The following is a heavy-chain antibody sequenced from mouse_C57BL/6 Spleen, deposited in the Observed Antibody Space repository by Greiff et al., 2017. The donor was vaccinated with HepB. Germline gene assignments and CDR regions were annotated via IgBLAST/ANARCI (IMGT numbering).Heavy chain of an antibody. J-gene: IGHJ4*01. CDR3: ARNWDRDYYAMDY. CDR1: GYTFTDYY. Sequence: EVQLQQSGPELVKPGASVKISCKASGYTFTDYYMNWVKQSHGKSLEWIGDINPNNGGTSYNQKFKGKATLTVDKSSSTAYMELRSLTSEDSAVYYCARNWDRDYYAMDYWGQGTSVTVSS. D-gene: IGHD4-1*01. CDR2: INPNNGGT. V-gene: IGHV1-26*01.